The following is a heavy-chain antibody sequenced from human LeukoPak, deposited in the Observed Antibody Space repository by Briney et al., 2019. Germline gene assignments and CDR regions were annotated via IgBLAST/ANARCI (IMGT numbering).Heavy chain of an antibody. J-gene: IGHJ4*02. CDR3: TRDIQWTFDC. CDR2: ITSEAYGATT. D-gene: IGHD6-19*01. CDR1: GFSVVTYA. V-gene: IGHV3-49*04. Sequence: GRSLRLAWAASGFSVVTYATSWVSQDPGNWMGWVGFITSEAYGATTEYAASVKGRFTISRDDSKSIAYLQMNSLKTEDTAVNYCTRDIQWTFDCWGQGTLVTVSS.